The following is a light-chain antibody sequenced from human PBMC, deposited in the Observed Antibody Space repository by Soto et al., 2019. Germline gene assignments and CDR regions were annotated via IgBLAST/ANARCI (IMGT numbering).Light chain of an antibody. V-gene: IGKV1-5*03. J-gene: IGKJ4*01. CDR3: QQLNSYPRGLT. CDR2: KAS. CDR1: QTISSW. Sequence: DIQMSQSPSTLSGSVGDRVTITCRASQTISSWLAWYQQKPGKAPKLLIYKASTLKSGVPSRFSGSGSGTDFTLTISSLQPEDFATYYCQQLNSYPRGLTFGGGTKVDI.